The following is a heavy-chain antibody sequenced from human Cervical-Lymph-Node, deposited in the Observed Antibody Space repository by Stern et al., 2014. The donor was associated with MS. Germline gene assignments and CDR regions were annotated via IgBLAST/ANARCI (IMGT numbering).Heavy chain of an antibody. CDR1: GYTFSSYG. Sequence: VQLEESGAEVKKPWASVKVSCKASGYTFSSYGISWVRQAPGQGHELMGLISACKGNTTYTQKLQGRVTMTTDTSTSTAYMELRSLRSDDTAVYYCARGLLGSENAFDIWGQGTMVTVSS. D-gene: IGHD2-15*01. V-gene: IGHV1-18*01. CDR3: ARGLLGSENAFDI. J-gene: IGHJ3*02. CDR2: ISACKGNT.